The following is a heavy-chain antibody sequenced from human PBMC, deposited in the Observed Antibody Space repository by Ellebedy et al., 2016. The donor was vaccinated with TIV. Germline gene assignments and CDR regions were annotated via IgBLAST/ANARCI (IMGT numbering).Heavy chain of an antibody. CDR1: GGSFSGYY. J-gene: IGHJ6*02. Sequence: SETLSLTCAVYGGSFSGYYWSWIRQPPGKGLEWIGSIYYSGSTYYNPSLKSRVTISVDTSKNQFSLKLSSVTAADTAVYCCANAPEIAVADSDGMDVWGQGTTVTVSS. CDR2: IYYSGST. D-gene: IGHD6-19*01. CDR3: ANAPEIAVADSDGMDV. V-gene: IGHV4-34*01.